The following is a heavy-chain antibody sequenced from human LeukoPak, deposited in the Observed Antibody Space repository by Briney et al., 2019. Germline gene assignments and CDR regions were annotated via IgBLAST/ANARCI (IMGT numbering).Heavy chain of an antibody. CDR3: ARGPRKGSYYYMDV. V-gene: IGHV1-69*06. CDR1: GGTLSSYA. Sequence: SVNVSCKASGGTLSSYAISSVRQAPGQGREGMGRIIPIFGTANYAQKFQGRVTITADKSTSTAYMELSSLRSEDTAVYYCARGPRKGSYYYMDVWGKGTTVTVSS. CDR2: IIPIFGTA. J-gene: IGHJ6*03.